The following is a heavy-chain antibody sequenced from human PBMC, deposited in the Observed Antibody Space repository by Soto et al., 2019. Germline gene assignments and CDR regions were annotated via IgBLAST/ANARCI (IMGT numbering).Heavy chain of an antibody. J-gene: IGHJ6*02. CDR1: GGSIISYY. Sequence: SETLSLTCAVYGGSIISYYWSWILQPPGKGLEWIGYIYYSGSTNYNPSLKSRVTISVDTSKNQFSLKLSSVTAADTAVYYCARPIISGNFWCGYPSYGMDVWGQGTTVTVSS. D-gene: IGHD3-3*01. CDR3: ARPIISGNFWCGYPSYGMDV. V-gene: IGHV4-59*08. CDR2: IYYSGST.